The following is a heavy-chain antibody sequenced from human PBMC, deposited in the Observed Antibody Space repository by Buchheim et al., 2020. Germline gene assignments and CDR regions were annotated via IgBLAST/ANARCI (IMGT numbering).Heavy chain of an antibody. CDR2: IHGNGDTT. J-gene: IGHJ4*02. D-gene: IGHD3-3*01. CDR1: GFTFASYA. V-gene: IGHV3-23*01. CDR3: VKGLITFWEDPDY. Sequence: EVLLSESGGGLVQPGGSLRLSCAASGFTFASYAMSWVRQAPGKGLDWVSAIHGNGDTTFYADSVKGRFTISRDNSKSTLFLQMNSLRAEDTAIYYCVKGLITFWEDPDYWGQGT.